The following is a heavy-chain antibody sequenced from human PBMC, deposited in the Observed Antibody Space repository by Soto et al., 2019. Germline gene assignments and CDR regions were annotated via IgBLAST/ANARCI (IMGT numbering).Heavy chain of an antibody. V-gene: IGHV4-39*01. CDR1: GGSVRNRNDD. Sequence: QTLPLLSQVPGGSVRNRNDDWGWIRQSPGKGLEWIGSVYYRGISYSKSSVKSRVTISVDTPKNQFSMNLNSVTASDTAVYYCVSQRTSVLHQAYFAYWGLGARVTVS. D-gene: IGHD2-8*01. CDR3: VSQRTSVLHQAYFAY. CDR2: VYYRGIS. J-gene: IGHJ4*02.